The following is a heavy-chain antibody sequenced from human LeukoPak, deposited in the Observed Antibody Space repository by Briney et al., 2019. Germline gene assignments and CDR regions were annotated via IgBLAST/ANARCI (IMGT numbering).Heavy chain of an antibody. V-gene: IGHV3-23*01. J-gene: IGHJ4*02. CDR3: AKGGKTIMCPTSCYDY. CDR1: GFTFSSNG. Sequence: PGGSLRLSCAASGFTFSSNGMSWVRQAPGRGLEWVSVISGGGGSPDYTDSVKGRFTISRDNSKNTLYLQMNSLRAEDTAVYYCAKGGKTIMCPTSCYDYWGQGTLVTVSS. CDR2: ISGGGGSP. D-gene: IGHD2-2*01.